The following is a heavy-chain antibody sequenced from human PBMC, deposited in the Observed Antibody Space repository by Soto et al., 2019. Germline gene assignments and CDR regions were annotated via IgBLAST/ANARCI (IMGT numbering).Heavy chain of an antibody. CDR3: ARRGEGYCSGGSCYHY. Sequence: GESLKISCKGSGYSFTSYWIGWVRQMPGKGLEWMGIIYPGDSDTRYSPSFQGQVTISADKSISTAYLQWSSLKASDTAMYYCARRGEGYCSGGSCYHYWGQGTLVTVS. CDR2: IYPGDSDT. V-gene: IGHV5-51*01. CDR1: GYSFTSYW. J-gene: IGHJ4*01. D-gene: IGHD2-15*01.